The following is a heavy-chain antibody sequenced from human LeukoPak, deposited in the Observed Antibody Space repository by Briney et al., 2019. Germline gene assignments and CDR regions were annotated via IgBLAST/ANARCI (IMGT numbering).Heavy chain of an antibody. V-gene: IGHV1-8*01. J-gene: IGHJ3*02. CDR3: ARVWGYCSGGSCYDAFDI. Sequence: ASVKVSCKASGYTFTSYDINWVRQATGQGLEWMGWMNPNSGNTGYAQKFQGRVTMTRNTSISTAYMELSSLRSEDTAVYYCARVWGYCSGGSCYDAFDIWGQGTMVTVSS. D-gene: IGHD2-15*01. CDR2: MNPNSGNT. CDR1: GYTFTSYD.